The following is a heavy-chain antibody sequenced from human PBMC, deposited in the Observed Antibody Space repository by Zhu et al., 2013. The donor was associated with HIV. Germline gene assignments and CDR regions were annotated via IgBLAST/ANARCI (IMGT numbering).Heavy chain of an antibody. J-gene: IGHJ2*01. D-gene: IGHD2-2*03. V-gene: IGHV1-2*02. CDR3: ARDPMDIVVVPAAPPPHWYFDL. Sequence: QVQLVQSGAEVKKPGASVKVSCKASGYTFTGYYMHWVRQAPGQGLEWMGWINPNSGGTNYAQKFQGRVTMTRDTSISTAYMELSRLRSDDTAVYYCARDPMDIVVVPAAPPPHWYFDLWGRGTLVTVSS. CDR1: GYTFTGYY. CDR2: INPNSGGT.